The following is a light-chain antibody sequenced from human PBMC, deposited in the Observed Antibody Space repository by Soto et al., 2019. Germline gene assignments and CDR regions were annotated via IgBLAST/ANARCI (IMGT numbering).Light chain of an antibody. Sequence: EIVMTQSPATLSVSPGQRVTLTCRASQSVGTSIAWYQQKPGQAPRLLIYGASTRATGVPARFSGSGSGTALTLTISSLQSEDIANYYCQQYYNWPPFTFGQGTKLEIK. V-gene: IGKV3-15*01. CDR2: GAS. J-gene: IGKJ2*01. CDR3: QQYYNWPPFT. CDR1: QSVGTS.